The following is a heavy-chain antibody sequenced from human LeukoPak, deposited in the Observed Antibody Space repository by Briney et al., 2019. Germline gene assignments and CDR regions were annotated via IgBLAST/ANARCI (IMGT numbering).Heavy chain of an antibody. CDR2: ISWNSGSI. CDR1: GFTFDDYA. J-gene: IGHJ4*02. Sequence: GRSLRLSYAASGFTFDDYAMHWVRQAPGKGLEWVSGISWNSGSIGYADSVKGRFTISRDNAKNSLYLQMNSLRAEDTALYYCAKATASGFLNSYGYDWGQGTLVTVSS. D-gene: IGHD5-18*01. CDR3: AKATASGFLNSYGYD. V-gene: IGHV3-9*01.